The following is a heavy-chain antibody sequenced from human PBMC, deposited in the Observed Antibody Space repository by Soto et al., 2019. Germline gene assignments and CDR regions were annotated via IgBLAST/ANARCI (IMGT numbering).Heavy chain of an antibody. V-gene: IGHV4-39*01. CDR1: GGSISSSSYY. CDR3: ARHTPAISISDH. Sequence: SETLSLTCTVSGGSISSSSYYWGWIRQPPGKGLEWIGSIYYSGSTYYNPSLKSRVTISVDTSKNQFPLKLSSVTAADTAVYYCARHTPAISISDHWGQGTLVTVS. J-gene: IGHJ4*02. D-gene: IGHD2-15*01. CDR2: IYYSGST.